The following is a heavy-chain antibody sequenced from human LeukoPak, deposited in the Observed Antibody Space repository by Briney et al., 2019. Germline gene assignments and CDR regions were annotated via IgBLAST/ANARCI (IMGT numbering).Heavy chain of an antibody. CDR1: GGSISSYY. CDR2: IHYTGTT. D-gene: IGHD3-22*01. J-gene: IGHJ4*02. Sequence: PSETLSLTCTVSGGSISSYYWSWIRQSPGKGLEWIAYIHYTGTTNYNPSLKSRVTISLDASKNQFSLKLSSVTAADTAVYYCSSLFSSGLPEYWGQGALVTVSS. V-gene: IGHV4-59*08. CDR3: SSLFSSGLPEY.